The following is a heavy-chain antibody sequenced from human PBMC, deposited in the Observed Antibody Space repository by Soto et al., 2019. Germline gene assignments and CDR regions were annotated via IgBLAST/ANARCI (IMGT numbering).Heavy chain of an antibody. Sequence: GGSLRLSCAASGFTFTRYSMNWVRQAPGKGLEWVSSISSTTNYIYYADSMKGRFTVSRDNAKNSLYLQMSSLKTEDTAMYYCAREFMTTVTYFDYWGQGTLVTVSS. CDR2: ISSTTNYI. V-gene: IGHV3-21*04. CDR3: AREFMTTVTYFDY. CDR1: GFTFTRYS. J-gene: IGHJ4*02. D-gene: IGHD4-17*01.